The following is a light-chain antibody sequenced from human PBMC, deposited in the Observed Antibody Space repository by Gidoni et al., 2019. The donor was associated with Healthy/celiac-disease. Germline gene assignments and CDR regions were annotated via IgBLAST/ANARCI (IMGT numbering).Light chain of an antibody. J-gene: IGKJ5*01. V-gene: IGKV3-11*01. Sequence: EIVLTQSPATLSLSPGESATLSGRASQSVSSYLAWYQQKPGQAPRLLIYYASNRATGIPARFSGSGSGTDFTLTISSLEPEDFAVYYCQQRSNWPPEVTFGQGTRLEIK. CDR3: QQRSNWPPEVT. CDR2: YAS. CDR1: QSVSSY.